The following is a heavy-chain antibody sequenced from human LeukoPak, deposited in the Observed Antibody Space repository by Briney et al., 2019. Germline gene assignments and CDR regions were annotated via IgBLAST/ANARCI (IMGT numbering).Heavy chain of an antibody. Sequence: PSETLSLTCAVYGGSFSGYYWSWIRQPPGKVLEWIGEINHSGSTNYNPSLKSRVTISVDTSKNQFSLKLNSVTAADTAVYYCARRRITMIVVHWGQGTLVTVSS. CDR3: ARRRITMIVVH. CDR1: GGSFSGYY. J-gene: IGHJ4*02. D-gene: IGHD3-22*01. CDR2: INHSGST. V-gene: IGHV4-34*01.